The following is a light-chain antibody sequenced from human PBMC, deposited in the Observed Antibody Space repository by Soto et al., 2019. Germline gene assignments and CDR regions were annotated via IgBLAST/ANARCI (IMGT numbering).Light chain of an antibody. Sequence: QSVLTQPRSVSGSPGQSVTISCTGTSSDAGNYNYVSWYRQHPGKAPKLMIYDVAQRPSGVPDRFSGSKSGNTASLTISGLQAEDEADYYCCSYAGSYTWVFGGGTKLTVL. J-gene: IGLJ3*02. CDR2: DVA. CDR3: CSYAGSYTWV. V-gene: IGLV2-11*01. CDR1: SSDAGNYNY.